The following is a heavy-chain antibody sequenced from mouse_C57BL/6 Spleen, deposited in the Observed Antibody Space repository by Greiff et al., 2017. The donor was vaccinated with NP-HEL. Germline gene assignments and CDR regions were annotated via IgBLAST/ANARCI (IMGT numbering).Heavy chain of an antibody. Sequence: VQLQQPGAELVKPGASVKLSCKASGYTFTSYWMHWVKQRPGQGLEWIGMIHPNSGSTNYNEKFKSKATLTVEKASSTAYMQLSSLTADDSAVYYCASYSWDYWGQGTTLTVSS. D-gene: IGHD2-1*01. CDR1: GYTFTSYW. J-gene: IGHJ2*01. CDR3: ASYSWDY. V-gene: IGHV1-64*01. CDR2: IHPNSGST.